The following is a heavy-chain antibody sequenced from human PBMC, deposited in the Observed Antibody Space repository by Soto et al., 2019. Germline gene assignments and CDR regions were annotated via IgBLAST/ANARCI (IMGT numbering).Heavy chain of an antibody. CDR1: GFTFSSYA. CDR3: VKPPVITASYYYYDMDV. J-gene: IGHJ6*02. CDR2: ISGSGGST. V-gene: IGHV3-23*01. Sequence: GGSLRLSCAASGFTFSSYAMTWVRQAPGKGLEWVSAISGSGGSTYYADSVKGQFTISRDNSKNTLYLQMNSLRAEDTAVYYCVKPPVITASYYYYDMDVWGQGTTVTVSS. D-gene: IGHD4-4*01.